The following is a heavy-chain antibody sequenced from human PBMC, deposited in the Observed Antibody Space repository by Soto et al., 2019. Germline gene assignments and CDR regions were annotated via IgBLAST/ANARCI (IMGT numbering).Heavy chain of an antibody. V-gene: IGHV1-2*02. CDR2: INPNGGT. J-gene: IGHJ4*02. Sequence: ASVKVSCKASGYTLTDNYLHWVREAPGQGLEWMWLINPNGGTNYAQKFQGRVTMTRDTSISTGYMELSRLRSDDTAVYYCARSLTTLTTLLDYWGQGTLVTVSS. D-gene: IGHD4-17*01. CDR1: GYTLTDNY. CDR3: ARSLTTLTTLLDY.